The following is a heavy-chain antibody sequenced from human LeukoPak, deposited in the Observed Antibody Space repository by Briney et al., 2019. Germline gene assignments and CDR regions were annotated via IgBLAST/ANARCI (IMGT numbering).Heavy chain of an antibody. Sequence: ASVKVSCKASGYTFTGYYMHWVRQAPGRGLEWMGWINPNSGGTNYAQKFQGRATMTRDTSISTAYMELSRLRSDDTAVYCCARFPLGSSGGDYWGQGTLVTVSS. V-gene: IGHV1-2*02. D-gene: IGHD2-15*01. CDR1: GYTFTGYY. CDR3: ARFPLGSSGGDY. J-gene: IGHJ4*02. CDR2: INPNSGGT.